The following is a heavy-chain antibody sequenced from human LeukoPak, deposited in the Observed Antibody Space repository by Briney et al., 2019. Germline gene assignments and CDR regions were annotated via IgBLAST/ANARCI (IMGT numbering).Heavy chain of an antibody. J-gene: IGHJ4*02. D-gene: IGHD3-3*01. CDR1: GYSFTGYY. CDR2: INPNSGGT. Sequence: ASVKVSCKASGYSFTGYYLHWVRQAPGQGLEWMGRINPNSGGTNYAQKFQGRVSTTRDTSINTAYVELNRLRPDDTAVYFCARDYDTIFGVLIPFDYWGQGTLLTVAS. V-gene: IGHV1-2*02. CDR3: ARDYDTIFGVLIPFDY.